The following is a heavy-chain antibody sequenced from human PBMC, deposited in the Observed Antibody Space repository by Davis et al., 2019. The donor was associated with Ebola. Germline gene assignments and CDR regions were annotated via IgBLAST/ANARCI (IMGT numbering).Heavy chain of an antibody. CDR2: VNHSGST. D-gene: IGHD1-26*01. CDR1: GGSFSGHY. V-gene: IGHV4-34*01. Sequence: PGGSLRLSCAVYGGSFSGHYWNWIRQPPGKGLEWIGEVNHSGSTNYNPSLKSRVTISVDTSKNQFSLKLSSVTAADTAVYYCARGQLKIVGAKPGAFDIWGQGTMVTVSS. J-gene: IGHJ3*02. CDR3: ARGQLKIVGAKPGAFDI.